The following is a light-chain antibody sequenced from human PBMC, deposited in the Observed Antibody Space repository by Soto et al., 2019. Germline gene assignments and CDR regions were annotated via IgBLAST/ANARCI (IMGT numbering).Light chain of an antibody. V-gene: IGLV1-40*01. CDR2: GNS. CDR3: QSYDSSLSGWV. CDR1: SSNIGAIYD. J-gene: IGLJ3*02. Sequence: QSVPTQPPSVSGAPGQRVTISCTGSSSNIGAIYDVQWYQQLPGTAPKLLIYGNSNRPSGVPDRFSGSKSGTSASLAITGLQAEDEAYYYCQSYDSSLSGWVFGGGTKLTFL.